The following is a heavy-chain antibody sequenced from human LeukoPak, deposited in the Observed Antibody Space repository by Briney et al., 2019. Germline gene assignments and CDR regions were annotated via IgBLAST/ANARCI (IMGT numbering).Heavy chain of an antibody. CDR1: GGSFSGYY. CDR3: ARAILARPLRNNWFDP. V-gene: IGHV4-34*01. J-gene: IGHJ5*02. CDR2: INHSGST. Sequence: PSETLSLTCAVYGGSFSGYYWSWIRQPPGKGLEWIGEINHSGSTNYNPSLKSRVTISVDTSKNQFSLKLSSVTAADTAVYYCARAILARPLRNNWFDPWGQGTLVTVSS. D-gene: IGHD6-6*01.